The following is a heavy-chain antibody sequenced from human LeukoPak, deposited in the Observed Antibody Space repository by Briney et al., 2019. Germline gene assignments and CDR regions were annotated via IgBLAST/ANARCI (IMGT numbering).Heavy chain of an antibody. J-gene: IGHJ3*02. CDR1: GGSFTFTSHA. D-gene: IGHD3-22*01. V-gene: IGHV1-69*13. CDR3: AGFFYDNSGDAFDI. Sequence: SVKVSCKASGGSFTFTSHAISWVRQAPGKGLEWMGGIIPIYCSATYAQKFQGRVTITSDESTRTVYMELSSLRPEDSAVHYCAGFFYDNSGDAFDIWGQGTMVTVSS. CDR2: IIPIYCSA.